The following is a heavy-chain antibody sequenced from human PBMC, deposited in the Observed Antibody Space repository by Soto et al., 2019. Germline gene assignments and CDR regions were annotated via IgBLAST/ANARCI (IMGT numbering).Heavy chain of an antibody. CDR2: ICYDGRKK. V-gene: IGHV3-33*01. Sequence: QVQLVESGGGVVQPGRSLRLSCAASGFTFSSYGMHWVRQAPGKGLEGVAVICYDGRKKYYADSVKGRFTISRDNSKNTMYLDMNSLRSEDTAVYYCARERGVVVVTAYLDYWGQGTLVTVSS. D-gene: IGHD2-15*01. CDR1: GFTFSSYG. CDR3: ARERGVVVVTAYLDY. J-gene: IGHJ4*02.